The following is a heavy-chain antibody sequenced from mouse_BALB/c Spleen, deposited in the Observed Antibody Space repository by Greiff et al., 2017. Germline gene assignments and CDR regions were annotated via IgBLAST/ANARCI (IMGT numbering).Heavy chain of an antibody. D-gene: IGHD4-1*01. V-gene: IGHV10-1*02. CDR3: VRHGAGLDY. Sequence: EVKLVESGGGLVQPKGSLKLSCAASGFTFNTYAMNWVRQAPGKGLEWVARIRSKSNNYATYYADSVKDRFTISRDDSQSMLYLQMNNLKTEDTAMYYCVRHGAGLDYWGQGTTLTVSS. CDR1: GFTFNTYA. J-gene: IGHJ2*01. CDR2: IRSKSNNYAT.